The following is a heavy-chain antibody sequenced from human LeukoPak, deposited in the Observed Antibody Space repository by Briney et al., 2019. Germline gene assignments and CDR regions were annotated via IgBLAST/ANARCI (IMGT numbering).Heavy chain of an antibody. V-gene: IGHV1-69*13. D-gene: IGHD6-6*01. CDR3: ARPYSSSSYYYGMDV. Sequence: SVKVSCKASGYTFTSYAISWVRQAPGQGLEWMGGIIPIFGTANYAQKFQGRVTITADESTSTAYMELSSLRSEDTAVYYCARPYSSSSYYYGMDVWGQGTTVTVSS. CDR2: IIPIFGTA. J-gene: IGHJ6*02. CDR1: GYTFTSYA.